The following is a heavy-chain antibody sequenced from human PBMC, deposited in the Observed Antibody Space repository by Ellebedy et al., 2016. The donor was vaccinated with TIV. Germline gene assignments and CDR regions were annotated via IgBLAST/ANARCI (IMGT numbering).Heavy chain of an antibody. Sequence: GESLKISCTASGFSFSTYAMNWVRQAPGKGLEWLASISRDNTYIYYADSVKGRFTISRDNAKNSLYLQMNSLRAEDTAVYYCARAPVTRAVSKGENYFDYWGQGTLVTVSS. CDR3: ARAPVTRAVSKGENYFDY. J-gene: IGHJ4*02. V-gene: IGHV3-21*01. D-gene: IGHD1-14*01. CDR2: ISRDNTYI. CDR1: GFSFSTYA.